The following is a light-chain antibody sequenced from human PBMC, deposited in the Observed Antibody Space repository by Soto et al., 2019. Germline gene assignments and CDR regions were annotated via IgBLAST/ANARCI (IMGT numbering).Light chain of an antibody. Sequence: QSALTQPASVSGSPGQSITISCTGTSSDVGGYNYVSWYQQHPGKAPKLMIYDVSNRPSGVSNRFSGSKSGNTASLTISGLQAEDEADYYCSSYTSSSTLENVFGTGT. CDR1: SSDVGGYNY. CDR2: DVS. J-gene: IGLJ1*01. V-gene: IGLV2-14*01. CDR3: SSYTSSSTLENV.